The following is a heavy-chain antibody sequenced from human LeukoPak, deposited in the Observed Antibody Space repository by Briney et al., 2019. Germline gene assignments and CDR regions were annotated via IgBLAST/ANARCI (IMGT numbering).Heavy chain of an antibody. V-gene: IGHV1-69*05. D-gene: IGHD4-17*01. CDR2: IMPLFGTA. J-gene: IGHJ5*02. CDR1: GGTFNNSA. Sequence: SVKVSCKTSGGTFNNSAIRWVRQAPGQGLEWLGGIMPLFGTAGYAQKFQGRVTITKDESTRTVYLELTSLTSDDTAVYYCARDVHGDYGSGWFDPWGQGTLVSVSS. CDR3: ARDVHGDYGSGWFDP.